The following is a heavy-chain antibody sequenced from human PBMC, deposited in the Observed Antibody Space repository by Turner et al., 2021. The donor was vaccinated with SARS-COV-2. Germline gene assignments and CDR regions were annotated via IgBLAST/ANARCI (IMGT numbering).Heavy chain of an antibody. D-gene: IGHD3-10*01. CDR2: ISAYKGNT. Sequence: QVQLVQSGAEVKKPGASVKVSCKASGYTFTSYDISWVRQTPGQGLDWIGWISAYKGNTNYAQKLQGRVTMTTDTSTSTAYMELRVLRSDDTAVYYCARDRRAEYGTGWFDPWGQGTMVTVSS. CDR1: GYTFTSYD. V-gene: IGHV1-18*01. J-gene: IGHJ5*02. CDR3: ARDRRAEYGTGWFDP.